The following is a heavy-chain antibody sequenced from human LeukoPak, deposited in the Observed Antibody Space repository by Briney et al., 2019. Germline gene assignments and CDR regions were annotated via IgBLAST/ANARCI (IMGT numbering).Heavy chain of an antibody. Sequence: SETLSLTCTVSGGSVSIGSSYGGWLRQPPGSGLEWIGTVYHTGTTYYNPSLRSRVTMSVNTSKNQFSLKMSSVTAADTAVYYCVRLYYHTSRYYDFWGQGTLVTVSS. J-gene: IGHJ4*02. CDR2: VYHTGTT. D-gene: IGHD3-9*01. CDR3: VRLYYHTSRYYDF. V-gene: IGHV4-39*01. CDR1: GGSVSIGSSY.